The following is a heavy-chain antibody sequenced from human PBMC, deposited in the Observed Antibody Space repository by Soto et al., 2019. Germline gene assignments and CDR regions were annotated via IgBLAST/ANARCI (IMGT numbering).Heavy chain of an antibody. J-gene: IGHJ6*01. CDR3: ASSPEAGYYYYGLDV. CDR1: GGSVSSNSAA. D-gene: IGHD6-19*01. CDR2: TYYRSKWYN. V-gene: IGHV6-1*01. Sequence: PSQTLSLTCVISGGSVSSNSAAWRWIRQSPSRGLEWLGWTYYRSKWYNDYAVCVKSRITVNPDTFKNQFSLQLNSVTPEDTAVYYCASSPEAGYYYYGLDVWGQGTTVTVSS.